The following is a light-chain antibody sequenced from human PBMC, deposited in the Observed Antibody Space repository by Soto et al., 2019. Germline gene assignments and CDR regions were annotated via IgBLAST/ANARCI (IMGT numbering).Light chain of an antibody. Sequence: DLQMTQSPSTLSSAFGESVTISCRASQSISRWVAWYQQKPGKAPNLLIYDASSLQSGVPSRFSGIGSGTEFTLTIRSLQPDDFATYCCQQYNSHWTFGQGTKVEI. CDR2: DAS. CDR3: QQYNSHWT. V-gene: IGKV1-5*01. CDR1: QSISRW. J-gene: IGKJ1*01.